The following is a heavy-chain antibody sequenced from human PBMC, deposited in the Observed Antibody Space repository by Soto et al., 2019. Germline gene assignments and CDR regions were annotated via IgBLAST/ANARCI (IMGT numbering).Heavy chain of an antibody. CDR3: ARVLGHYDSSGYYSN. CDR2: ISAYNGNT. Sequence: ASVKVSCKASGYTFTSYGISWVRQAPGQGLEWMGWISAYNGNTNYAQKLQGRVTMTTDTSTSTAYMELRSLRSDDTAVYYCARVLGHYDSSGYYSNWGQGTLVTVPS. J-gene: IGHJ4*02. V-gene: IGHV1-18*01. CDR1: GYTFTSYG. D-gene: IGHD3-22*01.